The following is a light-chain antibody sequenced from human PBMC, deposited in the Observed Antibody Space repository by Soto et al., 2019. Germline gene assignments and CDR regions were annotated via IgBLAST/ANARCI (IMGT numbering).Light chain of an antibody. Sequence: IVLMQAPGTLAFSPGGRATLSCRGSQSVNSRLAWYQHKPGQAPRLLISGASSRATGIPDRFSGSGSATDFTLTISRLEPEDFAVYYCQQYGSSPRVTFGQGTRLEI. CDR1: QSVNSR. V-gene: IGKV3-20*01. CDR3: QQYGSSPRVT. J-gene: IGKJ5*01. CDR2: GAS.